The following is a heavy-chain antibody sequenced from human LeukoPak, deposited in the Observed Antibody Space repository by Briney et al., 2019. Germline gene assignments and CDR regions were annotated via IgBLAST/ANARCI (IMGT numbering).Heavy chain of an antibody. CDR2: INPSGGST. Sequence: ASVKVSCKASGYTLTSYYMHWVRQAPGQGLEWMGIINPSGGSTSYAQKFQGRVTMTRDTSTSTVYMELSSLRSEDTAVYYCARGGPVGDSSGPLDIWGQGTMVTVSS. V-gene: IGHV1-46*01. J-gene: IGHJ3*02. CDR1: GYTLTSYY. D-gene: IGHD3-22*01. CDR3: ARGGPVGDSSGPLDI.